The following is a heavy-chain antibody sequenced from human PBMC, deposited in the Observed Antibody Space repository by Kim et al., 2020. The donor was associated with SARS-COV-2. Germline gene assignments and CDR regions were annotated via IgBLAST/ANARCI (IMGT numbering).Heavy chain of an antibody. Sequence: ASVKVSCKASGYTFTGYYMHWVRQAPGQGLEWMGRINPNSGGTNYAQKFQGRVTMTRDTSISTAYMELSRLRSDDTAVYYCARVRSEETAAGKIKTGGFDPWGQGTLVTVSS. D-gene: IGHD6-13*01. CDR2: INPNSGGT. CDR3: ARVRSEETAAGKIKTGGFDP. J-gene: IGHJ5*02. CDR1: GYTFTGYY. V-gene: IGHV1-2*06.